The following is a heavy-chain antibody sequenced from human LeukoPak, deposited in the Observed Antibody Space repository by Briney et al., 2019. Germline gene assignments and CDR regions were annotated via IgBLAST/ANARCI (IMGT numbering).Heavy chain of an antibody. J-gene: IGHJ4*02. D-gene: IGHD6-13*01. CDR3: ARDPAAAGNEGAFDY. V-gene: IGHV4-59*01. CDR2: IYYSGST. Sequence: PSETLSLTCTVSGGSISSYYWSWIRQPPGKGLEWIGYIYYSGSTNYNPSLKSRVTISVDTSKNQFSLKLSSVTAADTAVYYCARDPAAAGNEGAFDYWGQGTLVTVSS. CDR1: GGSISSYY.